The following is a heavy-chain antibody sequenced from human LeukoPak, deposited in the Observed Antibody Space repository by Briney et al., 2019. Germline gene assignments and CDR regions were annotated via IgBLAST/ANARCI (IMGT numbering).Heavy chain of an antibody. V-gene: IGHV1-8*01. J-gene: IGHJ5*02. CDR1: GYTFTSYD. CDR2: MNPNSGNT. Sequence: ASVKVSCKASGYTFTSYDIHWVRQAPGQGLEWMGWMNPNSGNTGYAQKFQGRVTMTRNTSISTAYMELSSLRSEDTAVYYCAIMVGYCSGGSCYDDWFDPWGQGTLVTVSS. D-gene: IGHD2-15*01. CDR3: AIMVGYCSGGSCYDDWFDP.